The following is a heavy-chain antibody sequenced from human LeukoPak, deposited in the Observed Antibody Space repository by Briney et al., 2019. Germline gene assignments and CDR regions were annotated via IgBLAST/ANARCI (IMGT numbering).Heavy chain of an antibody. Sequence: SETLSLTCTVSGGSISSSSYYWGWIRQPPGKGLEWNESIYYSGSTYYNPSLKSRVTISVDTSKNQFSLKLSSVTAADTAVYYCARQGYYDFWSGQHDYWGQGTLVTVSS. CDR2: IYYSGST. CDR3: ARQGYYDFWSGQHDY. D-gene: IGHD3-3*01. V-gene: IGHV4-39*01. J-gene: IGHJ4*02. CDR1: GGSISSSSYY.